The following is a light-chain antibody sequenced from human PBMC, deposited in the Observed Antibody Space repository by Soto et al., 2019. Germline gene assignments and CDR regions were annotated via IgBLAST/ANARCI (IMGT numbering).Light chain of an antibody. J-gene: IGLJ2*01. Sequence: QSALTQPPSASGSPGQSVTISCTGTSSDVGAYNFVSWYQQHPGKAPKLIIYDVSKRPSGVPDRFSGSKSGNTASLTVSGLQAEDEADYYCSSFAGSNILLFGGGTKVTVL. CDR1: SSDVGAYNF. CDR3: SSFAGSNILL. V-gene: IGLV2-8*01. CDR2: DVS.